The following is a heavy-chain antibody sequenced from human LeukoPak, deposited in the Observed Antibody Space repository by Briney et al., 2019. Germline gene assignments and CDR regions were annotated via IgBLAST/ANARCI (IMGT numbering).Heavy chain of an antibody. CDR3: ARQGGTLLWFGELLSDQNYYLDN. V-gene: IGHV4-39*01. CDR1: GGSISSSSYY. Sequence: PSETLSLTRTVSGGSISSSSYYWGWIRQPPGKGLEWIGSIYYSGGTYYNPSLKRRVTISVDTSKNQFSLKLSSVTAADTAVYYCARQGGTLLWFGELLSDQNYYLDNWGQRTLVTVSS. J-gene: IGHJ4*02. D-gene: IGHD3-10*01. CDR2: IYYSGGT.